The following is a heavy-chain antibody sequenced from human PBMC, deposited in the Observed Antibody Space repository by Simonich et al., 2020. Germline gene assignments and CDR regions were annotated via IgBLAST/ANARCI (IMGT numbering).Heavy chain of an antibody. Sequence: QVQLVQSGAEVKKPGASVKVSCKASGYTFTGYYMHWVRQAPGQGLAWMGLSNPTSGGTIYAQKVQGRGTMTRDTSISTAYMELSRLRSDDTAVYYCARDRAARYYYYYYMDVWGKGTTVTVSS. CDR2: SNPTSGGT. CDR3: ARDRAARYYYYYYMDV. V-gene: IGHV1-2*02. CDR1: GYTFTGYY. J-gene: IGHJ6*03. D-gene: IGHD6-6*01.